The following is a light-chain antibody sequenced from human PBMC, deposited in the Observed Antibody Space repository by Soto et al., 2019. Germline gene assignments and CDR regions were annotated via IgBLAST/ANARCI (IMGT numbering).Light chain of an antibody. Sequence: EMVMTQSPATLSVSPGERATLSCRASQNLSRNLAWYQQQPGQAPRLLIFYASTRATGIPARFSGSGSGTDFTLTINSLQSEDFAVYYCQQYDKWPHTFGQGTKLEIK. CDR1: QNLSRN. V-gene: IGKV3-15*01. CDR2: YAS. J-gene: IGKJ2*01. CDR3: QQYDKWPHT.